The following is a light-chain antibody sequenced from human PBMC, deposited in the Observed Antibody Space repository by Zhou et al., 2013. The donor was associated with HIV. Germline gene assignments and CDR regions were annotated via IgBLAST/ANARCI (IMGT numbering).Light chain of an antibody. CDR1: QSIDSY. V-gene: IGKV1-39*01. CDR2: SAS. Sequence: DIQMTQSPSSLSASVGDRVTISCRASQSIDSYVNWYQQRPGKAPKLLIYSASSLQSGVPSRFSGSGYGTTFTLTISSLQPEDFATYYCQQSYSSPRALTFGGGTKVEIK. CDR3: QQSYSSPRALT. J-gene: IGKJ4*01.